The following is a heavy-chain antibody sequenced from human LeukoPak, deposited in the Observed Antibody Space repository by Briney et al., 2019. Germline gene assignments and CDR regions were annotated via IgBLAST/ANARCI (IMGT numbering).Heavy chain of an antibody. V-gene: IGHV4-34*01. CDR3: ARGLGYSQVVVAATKGYAY. Sequence: SETLSLTCAVYGGSFSGYYWSWIRQPPGKGLEWIGEINHSGSTNYNPSLKSRVTISVDTSKNQFSLKLSSVTAADTAVYYCARGLGYSQVVVAATKGYAYWGQGTLVTVSS. D-gene: IGHD2-15*01. J-gene: IGHJ4*02. CDR1: GGSFSGYY. CDR2: INHSGST.